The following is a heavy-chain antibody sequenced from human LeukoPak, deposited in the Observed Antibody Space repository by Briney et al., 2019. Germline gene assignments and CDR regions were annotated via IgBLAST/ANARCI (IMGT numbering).Heavy chain of an antibody. CDR3: ARTRIVVVIKAFDY. V-gene: IGHV1-2*02. J-gene: IGHJ4*02. Sequence: ASVKVSCMASGYTFTGYYMHWVRQAPGQGLEWMGWINPNSGGTNYAQKFQGRVTMTRDTSISTAYMELSRLRSDDTAVYYCARTRIVVVIKAFDYWGQGTLVTVSS. CDR1: GYTFTGYY. D-gene: IGHD3-22*01. CDR2: INPNSGGT.